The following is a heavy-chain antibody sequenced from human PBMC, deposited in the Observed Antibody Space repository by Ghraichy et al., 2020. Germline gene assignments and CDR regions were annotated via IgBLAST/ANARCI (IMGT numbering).Heavy chain of an antibody. CDR1: GFTFSNYG. CDR2: ISGSGSRI. D-gene: IGHD6-19*01. J-gene: IGHJ4*02. V-gene: IGHV3-23*01. CDR3: ASGRLAPTY. Sequence: GGSLRLSCAASGFTFSNYGMSWVRQAPGKGLEWVSVISGSGSRIYSADSVKGRFTISRDNSKNTLYLHMSSLRVEDTAVYYCASGRLAPTYWGQGTLVTVSS.